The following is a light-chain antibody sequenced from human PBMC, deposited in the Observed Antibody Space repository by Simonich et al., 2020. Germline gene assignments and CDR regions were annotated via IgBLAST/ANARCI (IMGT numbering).Light chain of an antibody. CDR3: GTWDSSLSAVV. CDR1: SSNIGNNY. CDR2: DNK. Sequence: QSVLTQPPSVSAAPGQKVTISCSGSSSNIGNNYVSWYQQLPGTAPKLRIYDNKKRPSGIPDRFSGSKSGTSATLGITGLQTGDEADYYCGTWDSSLSAVVFGGGTKLTVL. J-gene: IGLJ2*01. V-gene: IGLV1-51*01.